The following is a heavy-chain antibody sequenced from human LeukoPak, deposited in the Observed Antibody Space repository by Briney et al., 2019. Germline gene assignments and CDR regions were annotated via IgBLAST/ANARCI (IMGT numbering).Heavy chain of an antibody. V-gene: IGHV3-21*01. Sequence: PGGSLRLSCAASGFTFSSYSMNWVRQAPGKGLEWVSSISSSSSYIYYADSVKGRFTISRDNAKNSLYLQMNSLRAEDTAVYYCARHSDYGSGRATYYYYGMDVWGQGTTVTVSS. D-gene: IGHD3-10*01. CDR3: ARHSDYGSGRATYYYYGMDV. CDR1: GFTFSSYS. J-gene: IGHJ6*02. CDR2: ISSSSSYI.